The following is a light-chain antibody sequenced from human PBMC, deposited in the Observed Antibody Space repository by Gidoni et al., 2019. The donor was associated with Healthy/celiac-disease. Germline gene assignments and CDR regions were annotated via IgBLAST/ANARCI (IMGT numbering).Light chain of an antibody. CDR1: SSDVGSYNL. CDR2: EVS. J-gene: IGLJ2*01. Sequence: QSALTQPASVSGSPGQSITLSCTGTSSDVGSYNLVSWSQQRPGKAPKLMIDEVSKRPSWVSIRFSGSKSGNTASLTISGLQAEDEADYYCCSYAGSSTVVFGGGTKLTVL. V-gene: IGLV2-23*02. CDR3: CSYAGSSTVV.